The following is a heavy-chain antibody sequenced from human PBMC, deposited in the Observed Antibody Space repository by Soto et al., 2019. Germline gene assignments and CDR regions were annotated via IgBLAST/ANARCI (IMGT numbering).Heavy chain of an antibody. V-gene: IGHV1-69*01. Sequence: QVQLVQSGAEVKKPGSSVKVSCKASGGTFSGYAISWVRQAPGHGLEWMGEIIPMFGTSNYAQKFQGRVTITADESTSTSYMELRSLRSEDTAVYYCSRGSCSSTSFYKEYYFDLRGHGTLVTVSA. J-gene: IGHJ4*01. CDR3: SRGSCSSTSFYKEYYFDL. CDR1: GGTFSGYA. CDR2: IIPMFGTS. D-gene: IGHD2-2*02.